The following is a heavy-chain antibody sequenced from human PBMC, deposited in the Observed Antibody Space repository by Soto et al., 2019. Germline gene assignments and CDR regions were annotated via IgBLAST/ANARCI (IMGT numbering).Heavy chain of an antibody. Sequence: QVQLQESGPGLVKPSQTLTLTCTVSGGSISSGSFYWSWIRQHPGKGLEWIGHISDSGSSYYNPSLESLVTISVDTSKNQFSLKLSAVTAAYTAVYFCARTTFYDIFTAYYSLFDYWGQGTLVTVSS. D-gene: IGHD3-9*01. J-gene: IGHJ4*02. CDR3: ARTTFYDIFTAYYSLFDY. CDR1: GGSISSGSFY. V-gene: IGHV4-31*01. CDR2: ISDSGSS.